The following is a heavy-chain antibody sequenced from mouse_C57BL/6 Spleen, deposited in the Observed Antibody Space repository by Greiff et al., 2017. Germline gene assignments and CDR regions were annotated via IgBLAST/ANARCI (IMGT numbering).Heavy chain of an antibody. V-gene: IGHV1-81*01. CDR3: ARWYGSRNDEFEY. Sequence: VQLQQSGAELVRPGASVKLSCKASGYTFTSYWMSWVKQRTGQGLEWIGEIYPRSGNTNYNQKFKGKATLTVDKSSSTAYMELRSLTSEDSAVYYCARWYGSRNDEFEYWGQGTLVTVSA. CDR2: IYPRSGNT. CDR1: GYTFTSYW. J-gene: IGHJ3*01. D-gene: IGHD1-1*01.